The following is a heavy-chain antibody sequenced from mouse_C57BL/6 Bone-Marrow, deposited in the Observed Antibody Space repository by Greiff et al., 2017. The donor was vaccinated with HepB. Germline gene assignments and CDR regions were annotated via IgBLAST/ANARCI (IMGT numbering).Heavy chain of an antibody. CDR3: ARCGDYCGGYFDV. V-gene: IGHV1-7*01. CDR2: INPSSGYT. CDR1: GYTFPSYW. J-gene: IGHJ1*03. D-gene: IGHD1-1*01. Sequence: QVQLQQSGAELAKPGASVKLSCKASGYTFPSYWLHWVKQRPGQGLEWIGYINPSSGYTKYNQKFKDKATLTADKSSSTAYMQLSRLSYEDSAVYYCARCGDYCGGYFDVWGTGTTVTVSS.